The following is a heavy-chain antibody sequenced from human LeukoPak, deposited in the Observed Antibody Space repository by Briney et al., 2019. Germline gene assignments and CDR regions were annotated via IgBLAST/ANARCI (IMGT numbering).Heavy chain of an antibody. CDR3: VRIRGLGLFDY. J-gene: IGHJ4*02. V-gene: IGHV6-1*01. Sequence: SQTLSLTFAISGDSLPNNRASGGWITQSPSRALEWLGRTYYRSQWFDDYAPSLRSRIAINPDTSKTQFSLPMTSVTPEDRDVYYCVRIRGLGLFDYWGQGTLVTVSS. D-gene: IGHD1-26*01. CDR2: TYYRSQWFD. CDR1: GDSLPNNRAS.